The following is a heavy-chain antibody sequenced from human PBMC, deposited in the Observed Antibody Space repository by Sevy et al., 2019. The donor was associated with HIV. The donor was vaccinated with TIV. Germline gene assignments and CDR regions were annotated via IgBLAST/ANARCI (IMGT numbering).Heavy chain of an antibody. CDR2: ISGSGTST. J-gene: IGHJ4*02. CDR1: GFSFSTYA. D-gene: IGHD3-3*01. CDR3: GKVSIFGAWGFYDY. Sequence: GGSLRLSCAASGFSFSTYAMTWVRQAPGKGLEWVSGISGSGTSTYYTDSVKGRFTISRDNSKNTVYLQMNNLRAEDTAVYYCGKVSIFGAWGFYDYWGQGTLVTVSS. V-gene: IGHV3-23*01.